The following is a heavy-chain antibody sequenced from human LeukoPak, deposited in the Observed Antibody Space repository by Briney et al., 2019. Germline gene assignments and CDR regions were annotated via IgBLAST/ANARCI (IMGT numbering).Heavy chain of an antibody. Sequence: PSETLSLTCAVSGGSISSSNWWSWVRQPPGKGLEWIGEIYHSGSTSYNPSLKSRVTISVDTSKNQFSLKLSSVTAADTAVYYCARASTTVVTPEDLGYYFDYWGQGTLVTVSS. CDR2: IYHSGST. D-gene: IGHD4-23*01. J-gene: IGHJ4*02. CDR3: ARASTTVVTPEDLGYYFDY. CDR1: GGSISSSNW. V-gene: IGHV4-4*02.